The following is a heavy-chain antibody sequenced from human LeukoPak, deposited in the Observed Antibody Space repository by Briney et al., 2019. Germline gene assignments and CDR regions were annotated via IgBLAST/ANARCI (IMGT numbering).Heavy chain of an antibody. D-gene: IGHD3-22*01. Sequence: QSGGSLRLSCAASGFTFSSYWMSWVRQAPGKGLEWVANIKQDGSEKYYVDSVKGRFTISRDNAKNSLYLQMNSLRAEDTAVYYCARAESSGYYYVTEYFQHWGQGTLVTVSS. V-gene: IGHV3-7*01. J-gene: IGHJ1*01. CDR1: GFTFSSYW. CDR2: IKQDGSEK. CDR3: ARAESSGYYYVTEYFQH.